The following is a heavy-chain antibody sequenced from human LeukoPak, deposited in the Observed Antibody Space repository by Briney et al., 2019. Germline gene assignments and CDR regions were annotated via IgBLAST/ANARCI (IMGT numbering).Heavy chain of an antibody. Sequence: PGGSLRLSCAASGFTFSSYGMHWVRQAPGKGLEWVAVISYDGSNKYYADSVKGRFTISRDNSKNTLYLQMNSLRAEDTAVYYCAKDREKYYYDSSAPEFWGQGTLVTVSS. CDR1: GFTFSSYG. CDR3: AKDREKYYYDSSAPEF. V-gene: IGHV3-30*18. D-gene: IGHD3-22*01. CDR2: ISYDGSNK. J-gene: IGHJ4*02.